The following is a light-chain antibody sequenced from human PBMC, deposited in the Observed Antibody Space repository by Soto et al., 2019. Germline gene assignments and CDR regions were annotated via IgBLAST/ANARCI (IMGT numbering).Light chain of an antibody. V-gene: IGKV3-15*01. Sequence: EIVMTQSPATLSVSPGERATLSCSASQSVSRNLAWYQQKPGQAPRLLIYGASTRATGIPARFSGSGSGTEFTLTISSLQSEDFAVYYCQQYNNWPGTVGQGTKVEIK. CDR3: QQYNNWPGT. J-gene: IGKJ1*01. CDR1: QSVSRN. CDR2: GAS.